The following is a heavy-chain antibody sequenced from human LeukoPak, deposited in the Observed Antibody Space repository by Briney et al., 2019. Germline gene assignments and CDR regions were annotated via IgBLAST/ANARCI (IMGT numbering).Heavy chain of an antibody. CDR2: IYHSGST. CDR1: GGPFSGYY. J-gene: IGHJ5*02. D-gene: IGHD6-13*01. CDR3: ARGYSSSWYFNWFDP. Sequence: SETLSLTCAVYGGPFSGYYWSWIRQPPGKGLEWIGTIYHSGSTYYNPSLKSRVTISVDTSKNQFSLKLSSVTAADTAVYYCARGYSSSWYFNWFDPWGQGTLVTVSS. V-gene: IGHV4-34*01.